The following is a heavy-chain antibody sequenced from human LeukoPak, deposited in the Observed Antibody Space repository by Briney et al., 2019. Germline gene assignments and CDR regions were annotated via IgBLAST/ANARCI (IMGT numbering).Heavy chain of an antibody. CDR1: GYTFTSYG. CDR3: ARTNREYYDILTGYYTNWFDP. Sequence: ASVKVSCKASGYTFTSYGISWVRRAPGQGLEWMGWISAYNGNTNYAQKLQGRVTMTTDTSTSTAYMELRSLRSDDTAVYYCARTNREYYDILTGYYTNWFDPWGQGTLVTVSS. D-gene: IGHD3-9*01. J-gene: IGHJ5*02. V-gene: IGHV1-18*01. CDR2: ISAYNGNT.